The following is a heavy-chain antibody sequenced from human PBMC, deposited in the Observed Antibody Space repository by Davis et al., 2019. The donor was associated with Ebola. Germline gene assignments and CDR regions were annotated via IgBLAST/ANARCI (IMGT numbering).Heavy chain of an antibody. CDR2: ISSSSSYI. CDR3: ARENIVVVPAVALYYYYGMDV. J-gene: IGHJ6*02. CDR1: GFTFSSYS. V-gene: IGHV3-21*01. Sequence: GESLKISCAASGFTFSSYSMNWVRQAPGKGLEWVSSISSSSSYIYYADSVKGRFTISRDNAKNSLYLQMNSLRAEDTAVYYCARENIVVVPAVALYYYYGMDVWGQGTTVTVSS. D-gene: IGHD2-2*01.